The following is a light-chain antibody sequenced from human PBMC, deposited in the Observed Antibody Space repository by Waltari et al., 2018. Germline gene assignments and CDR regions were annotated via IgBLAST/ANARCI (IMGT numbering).Light chain of an antibody. CDR1: HSVVRSM. CDR3: QMYVRLPVT. CDR2: DAS. V-gene: IGKV3-20*01. Sequence: EIVLTQYPGTLSLSPGEKGTISCRASHSVVRSMFWYQQKHGQAPRLLLYDASTRATGVPDRFSASGSGTDFSLTISSLEPEDFAVYYCQMYVRLPVTFGQGTKVEI. J-gene: IGKJ1*01.